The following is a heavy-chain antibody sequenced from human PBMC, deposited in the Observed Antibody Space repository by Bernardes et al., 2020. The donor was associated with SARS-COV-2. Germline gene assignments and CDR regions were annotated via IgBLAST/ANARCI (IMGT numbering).Heavy chain of an antibody. Sequence: SETLSLTCTVSGGSVSSASYFWSWIRQPPGKGLEWIGYVSKTGSTNYQSSLKGRVSMSVDTSKNQFSLQLSSVAAADTATYYCARGYYYATTGYSGIDSWGQGTLVTVSS. CDR1: GGSVSSASYF. D-gene: IGHD3-22*01. J-gene: IGHJ4*02. V-gene: IGHV4-61*01. CDR3: ARGYYYATTGYSGIDS. CDR2: VSKTGST.